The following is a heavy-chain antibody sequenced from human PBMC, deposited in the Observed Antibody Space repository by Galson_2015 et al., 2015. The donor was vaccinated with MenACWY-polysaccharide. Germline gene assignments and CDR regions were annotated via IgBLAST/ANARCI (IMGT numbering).Heavy chain of an antibody. CDR3: ARVFRPGADYIGDW. Sequence: TLSLTCAVSGGSISSGGFSWSWIRQPPGKGLEWIGYIYPNGDTFYNPSLRSRVTISADRSSNQFSLKLTSLTAADTAVYYCARVFRPGADYIGDWWGQGTLVTVSS. V-gene: IGHV4-30-2*01. D-gene: IGHD4-11*01. CDR2: IYPNGDT. J-gene: IGHJ4*02. CDR1: GGSISSGGFS.